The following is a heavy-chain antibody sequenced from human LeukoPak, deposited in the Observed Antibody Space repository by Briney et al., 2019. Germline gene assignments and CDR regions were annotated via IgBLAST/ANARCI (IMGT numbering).Heavy chain of an antibody. J-gene: IGHJ6*03. CDR2: ISYDGSNK. D-gene: IGHD3-3*01. CDR3: AREHYDFWSGYYTGYYYYYMDV. V-gene: IGHV3-30*04. Sequence: PGGSLRLSCAASGFTFSSYAMHWVRQAPGKGLEWVAVISYDGSNKYYADSVKGRFTISRDNSKNTLYLQMNSLRAEDTAVYYCAREHYDFWSGYYTGYYYYYMDVWGKGTTVTVSS. CDR1: GFTFSSYA.